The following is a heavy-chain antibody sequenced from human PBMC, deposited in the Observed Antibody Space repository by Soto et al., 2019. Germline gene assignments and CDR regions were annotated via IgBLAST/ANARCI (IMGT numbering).Heavy chain of an antibody. J-gene: IGHJ3*02. D-gene: IGHD3-16*01. CDR2: ISSAGSTV. Sequence: HPGGSLRLSCAGSGFTFNTYSMNWVRQTPGKGLEWVSYISSAGSTVYYADSVKGRFTLSRDNAKKSLFLQMNSLKDVDSAVYFCARGSTVFGGDLDAFDIWGQGTMVTVSS. CDR3: ARGSTVFGGDLDAFDI. V-gene: IGHV3-48*02. CDR1: GFTFNTYS.